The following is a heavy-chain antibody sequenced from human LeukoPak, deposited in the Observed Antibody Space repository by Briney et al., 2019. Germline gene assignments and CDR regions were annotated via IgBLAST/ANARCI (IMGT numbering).Heavy chain of an antibody. CDR2: IKQDGSEK. D-gene: IGHD3-10*02. Sequence: GGSLRLSCAASGFTFSSFWMSWVRQAPGKRLEWVANIKQDGSEKYYVDSVKGRFTISRDNAKNSLYLQMNSLRAEDTAVYYCAELGITMIGGVWGKGTTVTISS. J-gene: IGHJ6*04. CDR1: GFTFSSFW. CDR3: AELGITMIGGV. V-gene: IGHV3-7*01.